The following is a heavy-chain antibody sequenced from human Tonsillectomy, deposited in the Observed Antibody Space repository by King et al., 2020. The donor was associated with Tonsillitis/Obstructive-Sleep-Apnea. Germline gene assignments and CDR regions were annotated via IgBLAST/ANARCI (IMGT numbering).Heavy chain of an antibody. CDR1: GYTFNDYY. CDR2: INPDGGRT. V-gene: IGHV1-2*06. D-gene: IGHD3-16*01. CDR3: ARDLVGSDAFDV. J-gene: IGHJ3*01. Sequence: QLVQSGAEVKKPGASVKVSCKSSGYTFNDYYIHWVRQAPGQGLEWMGRINPDGGRTDYAQNFQGKVSMTRDTSLTTVYMEMTRLRLADTAVYYCARDLVGSDAFDVWGQGTMVTVSS.